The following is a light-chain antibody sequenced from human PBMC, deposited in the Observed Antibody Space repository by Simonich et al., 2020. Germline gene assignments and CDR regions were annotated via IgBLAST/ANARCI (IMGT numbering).Light chain of an antibody. CDR2: NVS. CDR3: SSYTSSSTLV. Sequence: QSALTQPASVSGSPGQSITISCTGTSSDVGGYNYVSLYQQHPGKAPKLMIYNVSKRPSGVSIRFSGSKSGNTASLTIAGLQAEDEADYYCSSYTSSSTLVFGGGTKLTVL. CDR1: SSDVGGYNY. J-gene: IGLJ2*01. V-gene: IGLV2-14*01.